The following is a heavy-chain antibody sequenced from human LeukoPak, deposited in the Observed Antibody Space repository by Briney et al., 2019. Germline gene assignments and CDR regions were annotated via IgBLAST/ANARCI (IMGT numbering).Heavy chain of an antibody. D-gene: IGHD3-22*01. J-gene: IGHJ4*02. V-gene: IGHV4-59*01. CDR2: IYYSGST. CDR3: ARASVYYDSSGYFPPDY. Sequence: KSSETLSLTCTVSGGSISSYYWSWIRQPPGKGLEWIGYIYYSGSTNYNPSLKSRVTISVDTSKNQFSLKLSSVTAADTAVYYCARASVYYDSSGYFPPDYWGQGTLVTVSS. CDR1: GGSISSYY.